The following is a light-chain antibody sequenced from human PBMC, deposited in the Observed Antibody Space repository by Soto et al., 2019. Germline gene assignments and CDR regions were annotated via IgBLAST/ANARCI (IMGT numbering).Light chain of an antibody. Sequence: EIVMTQSPATLSVSPGERATLSCRASQSVSSNLAWYQQKPGQAPRLLIYGASTRATGIPARFSGSGSGTEFTLTISSLQSEDFAVYYCQAHFTFGPGTKVDIK. CDR3: QAHFT. CDR2: GAS. J-gene: IGKJ3*01. CDR1: QSVSSN. V-gene: IGKV3-15*01.